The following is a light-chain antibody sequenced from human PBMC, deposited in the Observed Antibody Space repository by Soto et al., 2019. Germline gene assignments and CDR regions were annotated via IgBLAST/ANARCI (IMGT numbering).Light chain of an antibody. CDR3: SSYTSTSNWV. J-gene: IGLJ3*02. V-gene: IGLV2-14*02. CDR1: TSDFGTKKF. Sequence: QSALTQPASVSGSPGQSITISCIETTSDFGTKKFFSWYQQQPGKAPKLIIYEGTKRPSGVSDRFSGSKSGNTASLTISGLQAEDEADYYCSSYTSTSNWVFGGGTKLTVL. CDR2: EGT.